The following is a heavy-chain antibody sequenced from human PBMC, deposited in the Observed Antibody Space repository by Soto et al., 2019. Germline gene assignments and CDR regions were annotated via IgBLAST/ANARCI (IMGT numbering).Heavy chain of an antibody. J-gene: IGHJ1*01. Sequence: LSLTCAASGFTFSSYGMHWVRQAPGKGLEWGAVIWYDGSNKYYEDSVKGRFTISRDNSKNTLYLQMNSLRAEDTAVYYCARGLHKEPRIAAAGTGLAEYFQHWGQGTLVTVSS. V-gene: IGHV3-33*01. CDR3: ARGLHKEPRIAAAGTGLAEYFQH. CDR2: IWYDGSNK. CDR1: GFTFSSYG. D-gene: IGHD6-13*01.